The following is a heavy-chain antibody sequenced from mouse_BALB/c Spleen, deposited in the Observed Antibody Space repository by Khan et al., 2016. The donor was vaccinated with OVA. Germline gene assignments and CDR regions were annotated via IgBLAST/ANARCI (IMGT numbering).Heavy chain of an antibody. CDR1: GYTFTNYG. J-gene: IGHJ1*01. CDR3: ARMKPYWYFDL. V-gene: IGHV9-3-1*01. Sequence: QIQLVQSGPELKKPGETVKISCKASGYTFTNYGMNWVKQAPGKGLKWMGWINTYTGEPTYADDFKGRFAFSLETSASTAYLQINNLKNEDTAKYFCARMKPYWYFDLGGAGTTVTVSS. CDR2: INTYTGEP.